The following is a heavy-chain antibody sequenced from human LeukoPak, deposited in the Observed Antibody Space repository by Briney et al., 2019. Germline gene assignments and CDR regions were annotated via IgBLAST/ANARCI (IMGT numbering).Heavy chain of an antibody. CDR1: GYSYIHSG. Sequence: ASVKVSCKASGYSYIHSGLSWVRPAPGQGLEWMGWLNPYNGDTNFAQNLQGRVTMTRDKSTNTAYMELRSLRSDDTAVYYCARPTETTAGYYFDYWGQGTLVTVSS. V-gene: IGHV1-18*01. CDR3: ARPTETTAGYYFDY. D-gene: IGHD1/OR15-1a*01. CDR2: LNPYNGDT. J-gene: IGHJ4*02.